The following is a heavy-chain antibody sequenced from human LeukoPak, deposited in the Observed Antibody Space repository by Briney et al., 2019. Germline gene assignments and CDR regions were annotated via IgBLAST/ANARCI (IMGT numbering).Heavy chain of an antibody. J-gene: IGHJ4*02. Sequence: SETLSLTCTVSGDSISSYFWGWIRQPPGKGLGWIGYIYYSGSTNYNPSLKSRVTISVDTSKNQFSLKLSSVTAADTAVYYCARRSGDYWGQGTLVTVSS. CDR2: IYYSGST. V-gene: IGHV4-59*01. CDR3: ARRSGDY. D-gene: IGHD3-3*01. CDR1: GDSISSYF.